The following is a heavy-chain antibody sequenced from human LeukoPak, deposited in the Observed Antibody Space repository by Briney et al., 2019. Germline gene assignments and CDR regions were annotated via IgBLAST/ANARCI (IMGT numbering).Heavy chain of an antibody. D-gene: IGHD2-15*01. CDR1: GGSISSSSYY. CDR2: IYYSGST. Sequence: SETLSLTCTVSGGSISSSSYYWGWIGQPPGKSLEWIGRIYYSGSTYYNPSLKSRVTISVDTSKNQSSLKLSSVTAADTAVYYCARGDCSGGSCTSLYMDVWGKGTTVTVSS. J-gene: IGHJ6*03. V-gene: IGHV4-39*07. CDR3: ARGDCSGGSCTSLYMDV.